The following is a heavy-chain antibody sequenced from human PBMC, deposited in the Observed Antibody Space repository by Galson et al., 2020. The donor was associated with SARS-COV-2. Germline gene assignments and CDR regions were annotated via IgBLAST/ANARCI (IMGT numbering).Heavy chain of an antibody. D-gene: IGHD4-17*01. CDR1: GFTFSSYG. Sequence: GGSLRLSCAASGFTFSSYGMHWVRQAPGKGLEWVAVIWYDGSNKYYADSVKGRFTISRDNSKNTLYLQMNSLRAEDTAVYYCARGAGDYGDYKDAFDIWGQGTMVTVSS. V-gene: IGHV3-33*01. CDR3: ARGAGDYGDYKDAFDI. J-gene: IGHJ3*02. CDR2: IWYDGSNK.